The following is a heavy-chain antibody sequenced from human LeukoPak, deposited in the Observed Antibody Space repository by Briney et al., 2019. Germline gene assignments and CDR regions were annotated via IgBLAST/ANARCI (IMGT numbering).Heavy chain of an antibody. J-gene: IGHJ4*02. V-gene: IGHV1-2*06. Sequence: ASVKVSCKASGYTFTGYYMHWVRQAPGQGLEWMGRINPNSGGTNYAQKFQGRVTMTRDTSISTAYMELSRLRSDDTAVYYCATAAGGHYYDSSGYLDYWGQGTLVTVSS. CDR3: ATAAGGHYYDSSGYLDY. CDR2: INPNSGGT. CDR1: GYTFTGYY. D-gene: IGHD3-22*01.